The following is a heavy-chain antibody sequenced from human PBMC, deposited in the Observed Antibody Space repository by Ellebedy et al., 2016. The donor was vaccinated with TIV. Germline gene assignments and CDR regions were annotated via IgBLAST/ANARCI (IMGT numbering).Heavy chain of an antibody. CDR3: AKDPVWWLGDYGMDL. CDR1: GFTFNIYA. V-gene: IGHV3-23*01. D-gene: IGHD2-21*01. CDR2: VDPGDNT. J-gene: IGHJ6*02. Sequence: PWGSLRLSCAASGFTFNIYAMSWVRQAPGKGLEWVSLVDPGDNTYFADSVKGRFTISRDNSKNTLYLQMNSLGGEDTAVYYCAKDPVWWLGDYGMDLWGQGTTVTVYS.